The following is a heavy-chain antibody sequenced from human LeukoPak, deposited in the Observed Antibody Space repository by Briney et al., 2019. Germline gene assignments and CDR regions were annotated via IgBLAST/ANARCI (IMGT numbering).Heavy chain of an antibody. D-gene: IGHD3-22*01. Sequence: SETLSLTCTVSGGSISSYYWSWIRQPAGKGLELIGRIYTSGSTNYNPSLKSRVTMSVDTSKNQFSLKLSSVTAADTAVYYCARDGSDITMISVEHGWYFDLWGRGTLVTVSS. J-gene: IGHJ2*01. V-gene: IGHV4-4*07. CDR1: GGSISSYY. CDR2: IYTSGST. CDR3: ARDGSDITMISVEHGWYFDL.